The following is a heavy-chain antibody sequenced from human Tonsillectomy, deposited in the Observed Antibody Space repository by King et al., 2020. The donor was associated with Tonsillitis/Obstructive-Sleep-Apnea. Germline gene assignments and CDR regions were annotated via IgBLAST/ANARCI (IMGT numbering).Heavy chain of an antibody. J-gene: IGHJ6*02. CDR3: ARDKPPHCSSTSCYFYYYGMDV. CDR2: INRDGSST. CDR1: GFTFSSYW. D-gene: IGHD2-2*01. V-gene: IGHV3-74*01. Sequence: VQLVESGGGLVQPGGSLRLSCAASGFTFSSYWMHWVRQAPGKGLVWVSRINRDGSSTSYADSVKGRFTISRDNAKNTLYLQMNSLRAEDTAVYYCARDKPPHCSSTSCYFYYYGMDVWGQGTTVTVSS.